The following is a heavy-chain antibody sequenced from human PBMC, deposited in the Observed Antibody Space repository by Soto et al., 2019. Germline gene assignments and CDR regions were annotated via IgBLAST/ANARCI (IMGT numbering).Heavy chain of an antibody. V-gene: IGHV4-61*01. J-gene: IGHJ1*01. CDR1: GGSVSSGSYY. Sequence: QVQLQESGPGLVKTSETLSLTCTVSGGSVSSGSYYWSWIRQPPGKGLEWIGYIYYSGSTNYNPSLKSRVTISVDTSKNQFSLKLSSVTAADTGVYYCARGSYSSGWYLVLHWGQGTLVTVSS. CDR2: IYYSGST. D-gene: IGHD6-19*01. CDR3: ARGSYSSGWYLVLH.